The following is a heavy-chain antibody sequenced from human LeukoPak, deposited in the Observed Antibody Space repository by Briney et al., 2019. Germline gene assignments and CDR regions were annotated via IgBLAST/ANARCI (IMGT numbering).Heavy chain of an antibody. CDR3: AKDRGRYDILGYYFDY. CDR2: IWYDGSNK. CDR1: GFTFSSYG. D-gene: IGHD3-9*01. V-gene: IGHV3-33*06. J-gene: IGHJ4*02. Sequence: EGSLRLSCAASGFTFSSYGMHWVRQAPGKGLEWVAVIWYDGSNKYYADSVKGRFTISRDNSKNTLYLQMNSLRAEDTAVYYCAKDRGRYDILGYYFDYWGQGTLVTVSS.